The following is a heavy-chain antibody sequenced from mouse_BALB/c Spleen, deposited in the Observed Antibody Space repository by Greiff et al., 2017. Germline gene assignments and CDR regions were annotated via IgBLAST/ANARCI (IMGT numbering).Heavy chain of an antibody. CDR1: GFTFSSYG. Sequence: EVQRVESGGDLVKPGGPLKLSCAASGFTFSSYGMSWVRQTPDKRLEWVATISSGGSYTYYPDSVKGRFTISRDNAKNTLYLQMSSLKSEDTAMYYCARQGVVDAMDYWGQGTSVTVSS. CDR2: ISSGGSYT. J-gene: IGHJ4*01. D-gene: IGHD1-1*01. V-gene: IGHV5-6*01. CDR3: ARQGVVDAMDY.